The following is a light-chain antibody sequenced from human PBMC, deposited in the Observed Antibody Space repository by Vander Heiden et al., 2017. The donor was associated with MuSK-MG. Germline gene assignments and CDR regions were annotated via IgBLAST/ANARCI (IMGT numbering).Light chain of an antibody. CDR2: DAS. Sequence: IQMTQSPSTLSASVGDRVTITCRASQSISSWLAWYQQKPGKAPKLLIYDASSLESGVPSRFSGSGSGTEFTLTISSLQPDDFATYYCQQYNSYSFTFGPGTKVXIK. CDR3: QQYNSYSFT. V-gene: IGKV1-5*01. CDR1: QSISSW. J-gene: IGKJ3*01.